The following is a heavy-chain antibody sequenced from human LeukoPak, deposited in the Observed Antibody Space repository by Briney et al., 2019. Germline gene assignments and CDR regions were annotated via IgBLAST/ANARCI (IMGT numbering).Heavy chain of an antibody. CDR3: AKDRYGSGYGWFDP. V-gene: IGHV3-33*06. J-gene: IGHJ5*02. Sequence: GGSLRLSCAASGFTFSSYGMHWVRQAPGKGLEGVAVIWYDGSNKYYADSVKGRSTISRDNSKNTLYLQMNSLRAEDTAVYYCAKDRYGSGYGWFDPWGQGTLVTVSS. CDR2: IWYDGSNK. CDR1: GFTFSSYG. D-gene: IGHD3-10*01.